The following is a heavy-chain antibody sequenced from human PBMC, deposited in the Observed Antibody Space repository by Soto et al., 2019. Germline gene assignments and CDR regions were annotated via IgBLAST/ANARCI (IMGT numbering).Heavy chain of an antibody. J-gene: IGHJ4*02. CDR2: INGGNGNT. CDR3: ARDVAVTGNINFDY. CDR1: GYTFTNYA. V-gene: IGHV1-3*01. D-gene: IGHD6-19*01. Sequence: ASVKVSCKASGYTFTNYAMHWVRQAPGQRPEWMGWINGGNGNTKYSQKFRDRVTITRDTSASTAYMELSSLTSEDAGVYYCARDVAVTGNINFDYWGQGPPVTVSS.